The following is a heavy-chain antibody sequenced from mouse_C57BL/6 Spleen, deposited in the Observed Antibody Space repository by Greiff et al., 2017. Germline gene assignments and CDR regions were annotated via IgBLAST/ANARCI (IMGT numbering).Heavy chain of an antibody. D-gene: IGHD1-1*01. CDR3: ARGLLLRSYYFDY. CDR1: GYTFTSYW. V-gene: IGHV1-55*01. J-gene: IGHJ2*01. CDR2: IYPGSGST. Sequence: QVQLQQPGAELVKPGASVKMSCKASGYTFTSYWLTWVKQRPRPGLVWIGEIYPGSGSTNYNEKFKSKATLTVATSSRTAYMQLSSLTSEDSAVYYCARGLLLRSYYFDYWGQGTTLTVSS.